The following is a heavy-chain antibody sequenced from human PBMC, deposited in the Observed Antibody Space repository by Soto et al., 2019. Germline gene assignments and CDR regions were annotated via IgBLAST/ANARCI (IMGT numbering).Heavy chain of an antibody. J-gene: IGHJ1*01. Sequence: QVQLQESGPGLVEPSKTLSLICTVPGGSISSGDYYWSWIRQLPGKGLEWIGYIYYSGTTFHNPSLKSRVSISVDTSKNLFSLKLSSMTAADTAVYYCARTSGDYGLSKYFQHWGQGTLVTVSS. CDR1: GGSISSGDYY. CDR2: IYYSGTT. V-gene: IGHV4-31*03. CDR3: ARTSGDYGLSKYFQH. D-gene: IGHD4-17*01.